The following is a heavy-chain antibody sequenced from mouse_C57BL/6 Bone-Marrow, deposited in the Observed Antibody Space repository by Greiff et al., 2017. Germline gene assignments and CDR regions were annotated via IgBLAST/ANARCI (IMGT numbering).Heavy chain of an antibody. Sequence: QVQLQQPGTELVKPGASVKLSCKASGYTFTSYWMHWVKQRPGQGLEWIGNINPSNGGTNYNEKFKSKATLTVAKSSSPAYMRLSSLTSEVSAFYYCARRGYGSSDGSYWYFDVWGTGSTVTVSS. V-gene: IGHV1-53*01. CDR1: GYTFTSYW. J-gene: IGHJ1*03. CDR2: INPSNGGT. D-gene: IGHD1-1*01. CDR3: ARRGYGSSDGSYWYFDV.